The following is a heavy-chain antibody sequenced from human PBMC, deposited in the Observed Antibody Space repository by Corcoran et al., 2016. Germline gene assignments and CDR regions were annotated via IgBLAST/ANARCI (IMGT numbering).Heavy chain of an antibody. J-gene: IGHJ4*02. CDR3: AKVTGYCSGGSCYSDY. CDR2: ISYDGSNK. CDR1: GFTFSSYG. V-gene: IGHV3-30*18. Sequence: QVQLVESGGGVVQPGRSLRLSCAASGFTFSSYGMHWVRQAPGKGLEWVAVISYDGSNKYYADSVKGRFTISRDNSKNTLYLQMNSLRAEDTAVYYCAKVTGYCSGGSCYSDYWGQGTLVTVSS. D-gene: IGHD2-15*01.